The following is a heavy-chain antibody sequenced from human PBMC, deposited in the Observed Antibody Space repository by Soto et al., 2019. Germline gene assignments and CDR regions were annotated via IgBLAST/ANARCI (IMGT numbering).Heavy chain of an antibody. CDR2: INPNSGGT. V-gene: IGHV1-2*04. Sequence: VASVKVSCKASGYTFTGYYMHWVRQAPGQGLEWMGWINPNSGGTNYAQKFQGWVTMTRDTSISTAYMELSRLRSDDTAVYYCARASLSSGYYINWFDPWGQGTLVTVSS. CDR3: ARASLSSGYYINWFDP. J-gene: IGHJ5*02. D-gene: IGHD3-22*01. CDR1: GYTFTGYY.